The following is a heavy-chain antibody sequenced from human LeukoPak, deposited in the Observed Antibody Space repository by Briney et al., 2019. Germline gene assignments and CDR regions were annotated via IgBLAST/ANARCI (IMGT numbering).Heavy chain of an antibody. V-gene: IGHV4-4*07. J-gene: IGHJ4*02. Sequence: SETLSLTCTVSGGSMDSYHWSWIRQPAGKELEWIGHMYTTGTTRCKSALKSRVSMSIDTSTNQFSLTLSSVTAADTAVYYCARGLRDVRGWYHHDFWGQGTLVTVSS. CDR1: GGSMDSYH. CDR2: MYTTGTT. CDR3: ARGLRDVRGWYHHDF. D-gene: IGHD6-19*01.